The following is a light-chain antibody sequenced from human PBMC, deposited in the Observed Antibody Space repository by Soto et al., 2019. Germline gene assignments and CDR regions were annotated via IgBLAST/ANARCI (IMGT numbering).Light chain of an antibody. CDR2: WAS. CDR3: QQYYSTLT. V-gene: IGKV4-1*01. J-gene: IGKJ4*01. Sequence: DIVMTQSPDSLAVSLGERATINCKSSQSVLYSSDNKNYLAWYQQKPGQPPKLLIYWASTRDSGVPDRFSGSGSGADFTLTISSLQAEDVAVYYCQQYYSTLTFGGGPRWRSN. CDR1: QSVLYSSDNKNY.